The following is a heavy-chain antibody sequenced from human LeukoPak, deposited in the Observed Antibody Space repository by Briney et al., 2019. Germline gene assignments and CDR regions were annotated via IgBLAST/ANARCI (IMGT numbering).Heavy chain of an antibody. J-gene: IGHJ4*02. V-gene: IGHV4-61*05. CDR2: IYYSGST. Sequence: SETLSLTCTVSGGSISSSSYYWGWIRQPPGKGLEWIGYIYYSGSTNYNPSLKSRVTISVDTSKNQFSLKLSSVTAADTAVYYCARGPRYCSSTSCYVPLPFDYWGQGTLVTVSS. CDR3: ARGPRYCSSTSCYVPLPFDY. CDR1: GGSISSSSYY. D-gene: IGHD2-2*01.